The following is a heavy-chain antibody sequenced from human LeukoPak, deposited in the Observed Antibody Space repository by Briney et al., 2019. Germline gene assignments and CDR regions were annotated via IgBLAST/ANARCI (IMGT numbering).Heavy chain of an antibody. CDR3: AELGITMIGGV. V-gene: IGHV3-53*01. D-gene: IGHD3-10*02. CDR2: IYNSGST. Sequence: GGSLRLSCAASGFTVSSNYMSWVRQAPGKGLEWVSVIYNSGSTYYADSVKGRLTISRDNAKNSLYLQMNSLRAEDTAVYYCAELGITMIGGVWGKGTTVTISS. CDR1: GFTVSSNY. J-gene: IGHJ6*04.